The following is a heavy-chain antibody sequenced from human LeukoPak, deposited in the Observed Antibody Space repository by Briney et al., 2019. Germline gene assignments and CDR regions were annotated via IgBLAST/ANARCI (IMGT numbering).Heavy chain of an antibody. CDR1: GVTFTRFN. V-gene: IGHV3-21*01. Sequence: GGSLRLSCAASGVTFTRFNMNSVRQAPGKGLEFVSSITTSGTYIYSADSVKGRFPTSKNNAKKSLDLKIKSLRAKNTAVSYCARPFYYDNNGGEGMDVWGQGTTVTVSS. D-gene: IGHD3-22*01. CDR2: ITTSGTYI. J-gene: IGHJ6*02. CDR3: ARPFYYDNNGGEGMDV.